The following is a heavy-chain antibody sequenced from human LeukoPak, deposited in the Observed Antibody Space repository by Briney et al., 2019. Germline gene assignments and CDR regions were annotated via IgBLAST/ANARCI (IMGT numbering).Heavy chain of an antibody. J-gene: IGHJ4*01. D-gene: IGHD6-25*01. CDR2: INQSGST. Sequence: PSQTLSLTCTVSGVSISSGSYYWSWIRQPAGKGLEWIGEINQSGSTNYKPSLKSRVTISIDTSKNQVSLKMSSVTAADTAVYYCAKSGGYGLIDYWGQGTLVTVSS. CDR1: GVSISSGSYY. CDR3: AKSGGYGLIDY. V-gene: IGHV4-61*09.